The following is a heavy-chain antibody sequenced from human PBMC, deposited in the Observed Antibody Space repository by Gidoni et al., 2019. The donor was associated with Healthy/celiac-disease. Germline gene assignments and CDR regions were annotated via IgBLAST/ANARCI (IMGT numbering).Heavy chain of an antibody. J-gene: IGHJ4*02. CDR1: GGSFSGYY. Sequence: QVQLQQWGAGLLKPSETLSLTCAVYGGSFSGYYWRWIRQPPGKGLGWSGEINQRGSPNYTPSLKSRVTISVDTSKNQFSLKLSSVTAADTAVYYCARGATVLRFLEWFPFGDEDDYWGQGTLVTVSS. CDR3: ARGATVLRFLEWFPFGDEDDY. CDR2: INQRGSP. V-gene: IGHV4-34*01. D-gene: IGHD3-3*01.